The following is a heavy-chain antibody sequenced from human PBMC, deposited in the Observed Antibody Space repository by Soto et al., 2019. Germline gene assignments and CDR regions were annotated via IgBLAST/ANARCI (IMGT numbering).Heavy chain of an antibody. Sequence: PGGSLRLSCAVSGFTFSSCTMNWVRQAPGKGLEWVSSISPSTSHIYYADSVKGRFTISRDNAKNSLFLQMNSLRAEDTAVYYCSGCSGGACHQNYGMDVWGQGTTVTVYS. D-gene: IGHD2-15*01. V-gene: IGHV3-21*01. CDR3: SGCSGGACHQNYGMDV. CDR1: GFTFSSCT. CDR2: ISPSTSHI. J-gene: IGHJ6*02.